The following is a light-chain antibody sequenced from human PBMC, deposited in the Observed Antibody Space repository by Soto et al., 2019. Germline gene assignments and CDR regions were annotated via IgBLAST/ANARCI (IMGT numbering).Light chain of an antibody. J-gene: IGKJ1*01. V-gene: IGKV3-20*01. CDR2: GAS. CDR1: QSLSRTY. Sequence: EIVLTQSPGTLSLSPGERATLSCRASQSLSRTYLAWYQQNPGHAPRLLIYGASRRATGITDRFSGSGYGTVFTLNISRLEPEDFAVYFCQQHDSSPRTFGQGTKVEIK. CDR3: QQHDSSPRT.